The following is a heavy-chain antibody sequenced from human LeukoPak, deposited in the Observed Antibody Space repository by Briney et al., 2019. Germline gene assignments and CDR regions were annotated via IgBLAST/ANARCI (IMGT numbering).Heavy chain of an antibody. Sequence: GGSLRLSCAASGFTFRAYYMTWIRQAPGKGLEWVSYISSSGSTTYYADSVKGRFTISRDNAKNTLYLQMNSLRAEDTAVYYCPREGITTETTASYYAYMDVWGKGTTVTVFS. CDR1: GFTFRAYY. J-gene: IGHJ6*03. CDR3: PREGITTETTASYYAYMDV. CDR2: ISSSGSTT. V-gene: IGHV3-11*04. D-gene: IGHD4-11*01.